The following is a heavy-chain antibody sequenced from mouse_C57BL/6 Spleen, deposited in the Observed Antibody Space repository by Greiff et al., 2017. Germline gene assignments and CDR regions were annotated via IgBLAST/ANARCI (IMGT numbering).Heavy chain of an antibody. CDR1: GFTFTSYG. J-gene: IGHJ2*01. V-gene: IGHV5-6*01. CDR2: ISSGGSYT. D-gene: IGHD1-1*01. Sequence: EVKLMESGGDLVKPGGSLKLSCAASGFTFTSYGMSWVRQTPDKRLAWVATISSGGSYTYYPDSVKGRFTISRDNAKNTLYLQMSSLKSEDTAMYYCARHEDGSSLYWGQGTTLTVSS. CDR3: ARHEDGSSLY.